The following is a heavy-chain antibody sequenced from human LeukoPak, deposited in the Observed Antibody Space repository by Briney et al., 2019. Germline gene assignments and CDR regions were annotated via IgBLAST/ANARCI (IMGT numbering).Heavy chain of an antibody. CDR1: GGTFSSYA. Sequence: SVKVSCKASGGTFSSYAISWVRQAPGQGLEWMGRIIPILGIANYAQKFQGRVTITADKSTSTAYMELGSLRSEDTAVYYCARSSIKVAGSVFDYWGQGTLVTVSS. D-gene: IGHD6-19*01. CDR2: IIPILGIA. J-gene: IGHJ4*02. CDR3: ARSSIKVAGSVFDY. V-gene: IGHV1-69*04.